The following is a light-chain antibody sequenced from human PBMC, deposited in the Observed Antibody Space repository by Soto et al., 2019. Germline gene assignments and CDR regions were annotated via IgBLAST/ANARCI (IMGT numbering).Light chain of an antibody. CDR3: QQSYSTPRT. J-gene: IGKJ2*01. Sequence: DIQMTQSPSSLSATVGDRVTITCRASQSISSYLNWYQQKPGKAPKLLIYGASSLQSGVPSRFSGSGSGTDFTLTISSLQPEDFATYYCQQSYSTPRTCGQGTKLEIK. CDR1: QSISSY. CDR2: GAS. V-gene: IGKV1-39*01.